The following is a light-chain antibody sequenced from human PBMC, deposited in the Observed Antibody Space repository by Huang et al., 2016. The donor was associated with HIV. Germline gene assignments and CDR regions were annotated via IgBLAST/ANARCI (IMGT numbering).Light chain of an antibody. Sequence: EIVLTQSPGTLSLSPGERATLSCRASQRVTSGLVWYQQRPGQAPRLLIYDASSRATGIPDRFRGSGSGTDFTLTISRLEPEDFAVYYCQQSRAFGGGTKVEIK. CDR3: QQSRA. V-gene: IGKV3-20*01. J-gene: IGKJ4*01. CDR2: DAS. CDR1: QRVTSG.